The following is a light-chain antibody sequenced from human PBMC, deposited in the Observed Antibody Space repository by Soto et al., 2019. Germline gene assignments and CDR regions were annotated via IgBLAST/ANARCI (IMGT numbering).Light chain of an antibody. Sequence: QSVLTQPPSASGTPGQRVTISCSGSSSNIGSNTVNWYQQLPGTAPKLLSYSNNERPSGVPDRFSGSKSGTSASLAISGLQSEDEADFYCAAWDDSLNAYVIGTGTKLTVL. CDR1: SSNIGSNT. V-gene: IGLV1-44*01. CDR2: SNN. CDR3: AAWDDSLNAYV. J-gene: IGLJ1*01.